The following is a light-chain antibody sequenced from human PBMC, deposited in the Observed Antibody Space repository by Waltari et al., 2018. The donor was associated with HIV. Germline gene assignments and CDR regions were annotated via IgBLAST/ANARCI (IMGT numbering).Light chain of an antibody. CDR3: MQALQTPYT. V-gene: IGKV2-28*01. J-gene: IGKJ2*01. CDR1: QSLLNSNTYTY. Sequence: IVMTQSPLSLPVTPGEPASISCRSSQSLLNSNTYTYLDWYMQKPGQSPHLLIYLTSNRASGVPDRCSGSGSGTDFTLKISRVEAEDVGVYYCMQALQTPYTFGQGTKLEIK. CDR2: LTS.